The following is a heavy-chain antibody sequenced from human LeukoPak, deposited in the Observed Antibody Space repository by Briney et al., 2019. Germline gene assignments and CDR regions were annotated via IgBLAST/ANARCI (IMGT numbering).Heavy chain of an antibody. CDR2: ISSSSSYI. D-gene: IGHD6-19*01. V-gene: IGHV3-21*01. CDR1: GFTFSSYS. J-gene: IGHJ5*02. Sequence: PGGSLRLSCAASGFTFSSYSMNWVRQAPGKGLEWVSSISSSSSYIYYAVSVKGRFTISRDNAKNSLYLQMNSLRAEDTAVYYCAGDSSGWSSNWFDPWGQGTLVTVSS. CDR3: AGDSSGWSSNWFDP.